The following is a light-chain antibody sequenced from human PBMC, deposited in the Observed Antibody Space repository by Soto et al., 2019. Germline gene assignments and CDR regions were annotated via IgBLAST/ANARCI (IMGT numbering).Light chain of an antibody. V-gene: IGLV2-23*01. CDR2: EGT. J-gene: IGLJ2*01. CDR3: CSYAGSNTHVV. Sequence: QSALTQPASVSGSPGQSITISCTGTSNDVGSYNLVSWYQQHPGKAPKVMIYEGTKRPSGVSNRFSGSKSGNTASLTISGLQAEDEADYYCCSYAGSNTHVVFGGGTKL. CDR1: SNDVGSYNL.